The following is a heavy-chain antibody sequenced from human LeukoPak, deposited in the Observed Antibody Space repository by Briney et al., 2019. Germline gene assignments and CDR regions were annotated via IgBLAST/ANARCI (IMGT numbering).Heavy chain of an antibody. CDR1: GFTFSSYS. J-gene: IGHJ6*02. CDR2: ISSSSSYI. CDR3: ARGDLTSSWYGSNYYYGMGV. D-gene: IGHD6-13*01. Sequence: GGSLRLSCAASGFTFSSYSMNWVRQAPGKGLEWVSSISSSSSYIYHADSVKGRFTISRDNAKNSLCLQMNSLRAEDTAVYYCARGDLTSSWYGSNYYYGMGVWGQGTTVTVSS. V-gene: IGHV3-21*01.